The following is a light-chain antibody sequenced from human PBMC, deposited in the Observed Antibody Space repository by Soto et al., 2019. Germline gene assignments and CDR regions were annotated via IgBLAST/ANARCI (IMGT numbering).Light chain of an antibody. CDR1: SSDVGSYNL. V-gene: IGLV2-23*02. CDR3: FSYAAGSTFV. J-gene: IGLJ1*01. CDR2: EVT. Sequence: QSVLTQPAYVSGSPGQSITISCTGTSSDVGSYNLVSWYQQHPGEAPKLMIYEVTKRPSGVSNRFSGSKSGNTASLTISGLQAQDEADYYCFSYAAGSTFVFGTGTKVTVL.